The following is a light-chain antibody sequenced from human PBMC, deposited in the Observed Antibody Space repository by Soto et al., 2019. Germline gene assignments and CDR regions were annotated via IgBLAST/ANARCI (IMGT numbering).Light chain of an antibody. CDR2: EVS. Sequence: QSALTQPPSASGSPGQSVTSSCAGTSSDVGGYNYASWYQQYPGKVPKLMIYEVSERPSGVPDRFSGSKSGNTAFLTVSGLQAEDEADYYCLSYADTAYVFGTGTKVTVL. CDR1: SSDVGGYNY. J-gene: IGLJ1*01. V-gene: IGLV2-8*01. CDR3: LSYADTAYV.